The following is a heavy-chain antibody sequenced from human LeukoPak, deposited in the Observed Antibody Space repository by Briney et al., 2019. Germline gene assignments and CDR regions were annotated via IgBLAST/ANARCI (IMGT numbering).Heavy chain of an antibody. J-gene: IGHJ4*02. Sequence: SETLSLTCAVYGGSFSGYYWSWIRQPPGKGLEWIGEINHSGSTNYNPSLKSRVTISVDTSKNQFFLKLSSVTAADTAVYYCARTGEIRYFDWLPPRYYFDYWGQGTLVTVSS. D-gene: IGHD3-9*01. CDR1: GGSFSGYY. CDR2: INHSGST. CDR3: ARTGEIRYFDWLPPRYYFDY. V-gene: IGHV4-34*01.